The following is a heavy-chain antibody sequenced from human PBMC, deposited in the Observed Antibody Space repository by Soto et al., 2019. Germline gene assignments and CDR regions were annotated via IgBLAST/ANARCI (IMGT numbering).Heavy chain of an antibody. D-gene: IGHD6-19*01. V-gene: IGHV4-59*01. Sequence: QVQLQESGPGLVKPSETLSLTCSVSAGSLSNYYWTWIRQSPGMGLEWIGEIYHTGSTKYNPSLKSRVAISVDMSKNQFSLTLSSVTPADTAVYYCARGGRGSGLYFLYYLDLWGQGTLITVSS. J-gene: IGHJ4*02. CDR2: IYHTGST. CDR3: ARGGRGSGLYFLYYLDL. CDR1: AGSLSNYY.